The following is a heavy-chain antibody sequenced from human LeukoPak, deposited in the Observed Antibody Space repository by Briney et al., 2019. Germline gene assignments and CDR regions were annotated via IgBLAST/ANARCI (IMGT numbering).Heavy chain of an antibody. J-gene: IGHJ4*02. Sequence: SETLSLTCTVSGASISSHYWSWIRQPPGKGLEWIGYIYYSGSTNYNPSLKSRVTISVDTSKNQFSLKLSSVTAADTAVYYCARGLRRDCSSTSCYTENFDYWGQGTLVTVSS. CDR1: GASISSHY. CDR2: IYYSGST. D-gene: IGHD2-2*02. V-gene: IGHV4-59*08. CDR3: ARGLRRDCSSTSCYTENFDY.